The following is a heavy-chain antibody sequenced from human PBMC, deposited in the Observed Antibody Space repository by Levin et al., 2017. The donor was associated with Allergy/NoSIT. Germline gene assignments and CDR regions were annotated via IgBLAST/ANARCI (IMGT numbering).Heavy chain of an antibody. CDR1: GFTFRSYG. CDR2: ISYNGNSQ. V-gene: IGHV3-30*03. Sequence: PVGSLRLSCAASGFTFRSYGMHWVRQAPGKGLEWVAVISYNGNSQSFVDSVKGRFSISRDNSKNTVFLEMNSLRPEDTGVYYCARDGFDYWGQGTLVTVSS. J-gene: IGHJ4*02. CDR3: ARDGFDY.